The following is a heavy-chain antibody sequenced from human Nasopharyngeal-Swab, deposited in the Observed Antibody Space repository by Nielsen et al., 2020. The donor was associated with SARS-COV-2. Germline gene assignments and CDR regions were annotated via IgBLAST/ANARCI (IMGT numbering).Heavy chain of an antibody. V-gene: IGHV4-34*01. Sequence: GSLRLSCTVSGDSINSHFWSWIRQPPGKGLEWIGEINHSGSTNYNPSLKSRVTISVDTSKNQFSLKLSSVTAADTAVYYCARGRRITIFGVVITSYGMDVWGQGTTVTVSS. CDR2: INHSGST. CDR3: ARGRRITIFGVVITSYGMDV. CDR1: GDSINSHF. J-gene: IGHJ6*02. D-gene: IGHD3-3*01.